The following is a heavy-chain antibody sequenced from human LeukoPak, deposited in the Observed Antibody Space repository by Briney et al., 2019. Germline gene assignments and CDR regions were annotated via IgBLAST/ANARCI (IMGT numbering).Heavy chain of an antibody. CDR1: GGSISSYY. CDR2: IYTSGST. CDR3: ARRVSGIVGATYYFDY. J-gene: IGHJ4*02. D-gene: IGHD1-26*01. Sequence: SETLSLTCTVSGGSISSYYWSWIRQPAGKGLEWIGRIYTSGSTNYNPSLKSRVTMSVDTSKNQFSLKLSSVTAADTAVYYCARRVSGIVGATYYFDYWGQGTLVTVSS. V-gene: IGHV4-4*07.